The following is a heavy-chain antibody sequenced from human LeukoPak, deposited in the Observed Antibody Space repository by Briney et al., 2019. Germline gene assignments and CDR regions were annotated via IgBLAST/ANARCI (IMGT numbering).Heavy chain of an antibody. J-gene: IGHJ4*02. D-gene: IGHD3-10*01. CDR3: TGNYYGSGSYADFDY. CDR1: GFTFSGSA. V-gene: IGHV3-73*01. Sequence: GALRLSCAASGFTFSGSALHWVRQASGKGLEWVGRIRSTANGYATAYAASVKGRFTISRDDSKNTAYLQMDRLKTEDTAVYYCTGNYYGSGSYADFDYWGQGTLVTVSS. CDR2: IRSTANGYAT.